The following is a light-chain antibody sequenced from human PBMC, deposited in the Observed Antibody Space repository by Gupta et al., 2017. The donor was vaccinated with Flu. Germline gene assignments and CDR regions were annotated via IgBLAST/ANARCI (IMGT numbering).Light chain of an antibody. CDR1: SNDVGGSNR. J-gene: IGLJ1*01. CDR3: SSHAGIFTWV. CDR2: DVT. Sequence: QSAPTQPRAVSGSHGQSVTISCTGSSNDVGGSNRVSWYQQRPGKAPKLILYDVTARPPGVLDRFSGSKSGNTASLTISGLQSDDEADYYCSSHAGIFTWVFGTGTTVTVL. V-gene: IGLV2-11*01.